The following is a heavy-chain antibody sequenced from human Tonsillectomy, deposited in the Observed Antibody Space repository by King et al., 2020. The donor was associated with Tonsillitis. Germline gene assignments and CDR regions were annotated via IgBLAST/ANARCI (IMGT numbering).Heavy chain of an antibody. Sequence: EVQLVESGGGLVQPGGSLRLSCAASGFIFSNYAMSWVRQAPGKGLEWVSGISYSATSYYADSVKGRFTISRDNSKNTLYLQMNSLRAEDTAVYYCAEVFWSGLWGQGTLVTVSS. CDR3: AEVFWSGL. V-gene: IGHV3-23*04. CDR2: ISYSATS. D-gene: IGHD3-3*01. CDR1: GFIFSNYA. J-gene: IGHJ4*02.